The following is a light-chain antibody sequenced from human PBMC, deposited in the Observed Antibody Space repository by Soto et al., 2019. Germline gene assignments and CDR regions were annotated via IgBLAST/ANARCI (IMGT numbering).Light chain of an antibody. Sequence: EIVLTQSPGTLSLSPGERATLSCRASQSVSSSYLAWYQQKPGQAPRLLIYGASSRATVMPDRFSGSGFGTVLPLTISRLKPEDLAVYYCQQYGSSPRLTFGGGTKVEIK. CDR1: QSVSSSY. V-gene: IGKV3-20*01. J-gene: IGKJ4*01. CDR2: GAS. CDR3: QQYGSSPRLT.